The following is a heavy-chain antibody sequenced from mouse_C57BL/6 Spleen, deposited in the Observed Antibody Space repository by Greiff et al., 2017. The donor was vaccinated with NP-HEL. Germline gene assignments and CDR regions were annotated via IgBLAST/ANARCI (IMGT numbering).Heavy chain of an antibody. CDR3: ARVDYSNYVWFAY. D-gene: IGHD2-5*01. V-gene: IGHV5-16*01. CDR1: GFTFSDYY. CDR2: INYDGSST. Sequence: EVMLVESEGGLVQPGSSMKLSCTASGFTFSDYYMAWVRQVPEKGLEWVANINYDGSSTYYLDSLKSRFIISRDNAKNILYLQMSSLKSEDTATYYCARVDYSNYVWFAYWGQGTLVTVSA. J-gene: IGHJ3*01.